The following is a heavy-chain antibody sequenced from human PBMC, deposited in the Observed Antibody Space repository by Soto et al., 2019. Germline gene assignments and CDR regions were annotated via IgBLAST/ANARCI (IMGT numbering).Heavy chain of an antibody. Sequence: PSETLSLTCTVSGGSISSYYWSWIRQPPGKGLEWIGYIYYSGSTNYNPSLKSRVTISVDTSKNQFSLKLSSVTAADTAVYYCAGMDRVTMIVVVITSAFDIWGQGTMVTVSS. D-gene: IGHD3-22*01. V-gene: IGHV4-59*01. CDR2: IYYSGST. CDR3: AGMDRVTMIVVVITSAFDI. J-gene: IGHJ3*02. CDR1: GGSISSYY.